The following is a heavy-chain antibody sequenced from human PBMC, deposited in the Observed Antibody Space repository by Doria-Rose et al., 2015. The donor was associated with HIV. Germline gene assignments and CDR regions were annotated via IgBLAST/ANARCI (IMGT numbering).Heavy chain of an antibody. D-gene: IGHD2-21*01. CDR1: TYW. CDR3: ARSTPFCGGNCYLGYYFDD. V-gene: IGHV5-51*01. J-gene: IGHJ4*02. Sequence: TYWIGWVRQMPGRGLEWMGIIYPDVSKTIYSPSFQGQVTISVDKSISTAYLQWSSLKASDTAMYYCARSTPFCGGNCYLGYYFDDWGQGTLVSVSS. CDR2: IYPDVSKT.